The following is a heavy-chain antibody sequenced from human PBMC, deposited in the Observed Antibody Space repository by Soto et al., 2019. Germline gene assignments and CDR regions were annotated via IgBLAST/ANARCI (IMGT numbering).Heavy chain of an antibody. CDR3: ARDQHYYSDSSGFGYDDFDI. J-gene: IGHJ3*02. CDR1: VFTFIDYY. V-gene: IGHV3-11*06. D-gene: IGHD3-22*01. Sequence: VGSLILSCSSSVFTFIDYYMSWIRQAPGKWLEWVSYISSSSSYTNYADSVKGRFTISRDNAKNSLYLQMNSLRAEDTAVYYCARDQHYYSDSSGFGYDDFDIWGQWTMVTVSS. CDR2: ISSSSSYT.